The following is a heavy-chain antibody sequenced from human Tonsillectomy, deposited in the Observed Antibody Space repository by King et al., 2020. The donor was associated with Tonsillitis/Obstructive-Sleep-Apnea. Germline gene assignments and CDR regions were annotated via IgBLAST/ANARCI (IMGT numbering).Heavy chain of an antibody. CDR3: ASLAAGDARDYYYGMDV. D-gene: IGHD6-13*01. Sequence: VQLVESGGGVVQPGRSLRLSCAASEFTFSSYAMHWVRQAPGKGLEWVAVISYDGSNKYYADSVKGRFTISRDNSKNTLYLQMNSLRAEDTAVHYCASLAAGDARDYYYGMDVWGQGTTVTVSS. J-gene: IGHJ6*02. V-gene: IGHV3-30*04. CDR2: ISYDGSNK. CDR1: EFTFSSYA.